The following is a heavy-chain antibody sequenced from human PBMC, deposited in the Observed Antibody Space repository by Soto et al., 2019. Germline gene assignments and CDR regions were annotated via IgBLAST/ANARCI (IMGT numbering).Heavy chain of an antibody. J-gene: IGHJ4*02. CDR2: IWYDGSNK. D-gene: IGHD1-7*01. CDR3: ARDTGTTIDFTSTFDY. CDR1: GFTFSSYG. Sequence: GGSLRLSCAASGFTFSSYGMHWVRQAPGKGLEWVAVIWYDGSNKYYADSVKGRFTISRDNSKNTLYLQMNSLRAEDTAVYYCARDTGTTIDFTSTFDYWGQGTLVTVSS. V-gene: IGHV3-33*01.